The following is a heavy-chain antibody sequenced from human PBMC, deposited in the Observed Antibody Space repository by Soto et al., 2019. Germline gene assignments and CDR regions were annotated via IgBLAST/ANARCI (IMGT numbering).Heavy chain of an antibody. D-gene: IGHD3-3*01. V-gene: IGHV3-15*01. CDR1: GFTFSNAW. Sequence: PGGSLRLSCAASGFTFSNAWMSWVRQAPGKGLEWVGRIKSKTDGGTTDYAAPVKGRFTISRDDSKNKLYLQRNSLQTEDTDVYYCTRLTYYDFWSGYFLDAFDIWGQGTMVTVSS. J-gene: IGHJ3*02. CDR2: IKSKTDGGTT. CDR3: TRLTYYDFWSGYFLDAFDI.